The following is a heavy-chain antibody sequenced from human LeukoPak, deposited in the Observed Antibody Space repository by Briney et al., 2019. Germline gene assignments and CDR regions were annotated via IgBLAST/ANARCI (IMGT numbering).Heavy chain of an antibody. V-gene: IGHV1-2*02. CDR3: AKVGETDNIDY. J-gene: IGHJ4*02. CDR1: GYTFSGYY. Sequence: ASVKISCKASGYTFSGYYIHWVRQAPGQGLEWMGWINPNSGGTNSAQKFQGRVTMTRDTSISTAYMELSRLRYDDTAIYYRAKVGETDNIDYWGQGTLVTVSS. D-gene: IGHD2-21*01. CDR2: INPNSGGT.